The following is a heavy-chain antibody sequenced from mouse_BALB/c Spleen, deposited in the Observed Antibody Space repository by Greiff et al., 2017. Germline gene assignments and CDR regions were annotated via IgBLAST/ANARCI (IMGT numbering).Heavy chain of an antibody. CDR1: GYSITSDYA. J-gene: IGHJ2*01. Sequence: EVQRVESGPGLVKPSQSLSLTCTVTGYSITSDYAWNWIRQFPGNKLEWMGYISYSGSTSYNPSLKSRISITRDTSKNQFFLQLNSVTTEDTATYYCARGGYYGFDYWGQGTTLTVSS. V-gene: IGHV3-2*02. D-gene: IGHD1-1*01. CDR3: ARGGYYGFDY. CDR2: ISYSGST.